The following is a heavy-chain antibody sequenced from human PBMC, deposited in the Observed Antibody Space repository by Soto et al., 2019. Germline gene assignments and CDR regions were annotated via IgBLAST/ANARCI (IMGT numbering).Heavy chain of an antibody. CDR1: GYTFTGYY. CDR3: ARGWTAVELYYYYGMDV. V-gene: IGHV1-2*02. Sequence: GAAVKVSCQASGYTFTGYYMHWVRQAPGQGLEWMGWINPNSGGTNDAQKFQGRVTMTRDTSISTAYMELSRLRSDDTAVYYCARGWTAVELYYYYGMDVWGQGTTVTVSS. J-gene: IGHJ6*02. D-gene: IGHD6-19*01. CDR2: INPNSGGT.